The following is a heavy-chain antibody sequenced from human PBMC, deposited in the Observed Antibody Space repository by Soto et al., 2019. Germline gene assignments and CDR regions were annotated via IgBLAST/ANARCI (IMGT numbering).Heavy chain of an antibody. D-gene: IGHD5-12*01. CDR1: GYTFTSYY. CDR3: ARDPRYSGYDSPYYYYGMDV. J-gene: IGHJ6*02. V-gene: IGHV1-46*01. Sequence: ASVKVSCKASGYTFTSYYMHWVRQAPGQGLEWMGIINPSGGSTSYAQKYQGRVTMTRDTSTSTVYMELSSLRSEDTAVYYCARDPRYSGYDSPYYYYGMDVWGQGTTVTVSS. CDR2: INPSGGST.